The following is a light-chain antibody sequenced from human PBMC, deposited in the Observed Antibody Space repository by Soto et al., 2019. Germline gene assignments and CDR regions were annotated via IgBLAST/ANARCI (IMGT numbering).Light chain of an antibody. Sequence: QSVLTQPASVSGSTGQSITISCTGTSSDVGAYNFVSWHQQHPGKAPKPMIYNVYDRPSGISYRFSGSKSGNTASLTISGLQGEDEADYYCSAYTVSRTYVFGTGTKVTVL. CDR3: SAYTVSRTYV. J-gene: IGLJ1*01. CDR2: NVY. CDR1: SSDVGAYNF. V-gene: IGLV2-14*03.